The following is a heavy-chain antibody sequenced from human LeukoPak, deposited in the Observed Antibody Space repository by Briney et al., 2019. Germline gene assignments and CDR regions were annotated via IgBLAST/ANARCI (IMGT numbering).Heavy chain of an antibody. CDR2: IYTSGST. Sequence: SETLSLTCTVSGGSISSGSYYWRWIRQPAGKGLVWFGRIYTSGSTYYNPALKSRVTISVDTSKNQFSLKLSSVTSADTAVSYCSSRYYDFWSGYSAFDYWGEGTLVTVSS. CDR3: SSRYYDFWSGYSAFDY. D-gene: IGHD3-3*01. J-gene: IGHJ4*02. V-gene: IGHV4-61*02. CDR1: GGSISSGSYY.